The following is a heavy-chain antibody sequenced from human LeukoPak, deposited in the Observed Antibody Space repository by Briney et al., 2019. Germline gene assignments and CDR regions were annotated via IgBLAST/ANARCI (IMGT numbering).Heavy chain of an antibody. CDR2: INTKGET. J-gene: IGHJ4*02. D-gene: IGHD2-21*01. CDR3: ATSNDAKIAPFDH. Sequence: KPSEPLSLTCTVSGVSMSAYQWSWVRQSPEKGLEWIGCINTKGETSYNPSLKSRVTTSVDTSKSQFSLRLTSVTAADTAVYYCATSNDAKIAPFDHWGQGAPVTVSS. CDR1: GVSMSAYQ. V-gene: IGHV4-4*09.